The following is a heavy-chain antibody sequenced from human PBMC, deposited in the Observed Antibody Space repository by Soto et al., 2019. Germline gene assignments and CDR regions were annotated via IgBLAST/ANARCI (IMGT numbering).Heavy chain of an antibody. CDR3: ARDGYSGHYYWD. V-gene: IGHV1-69*08. CDR1: GGTFTNYT. J-gene: IGHJ4*02. CDR2: IIPILNRA. D-gene: IGHD5-12*01. Sequence: QVQLVQSGAEVKKPGSSVRVSCKASGGTFTNYTIGWLRQAPGQGLEWMGRIIPILNRAQYAQKFQGRVTITVDKSTSTAYMDLNSLRSEDTAIYFCARDGYSGHYYWDWGQGTLVTVSS.